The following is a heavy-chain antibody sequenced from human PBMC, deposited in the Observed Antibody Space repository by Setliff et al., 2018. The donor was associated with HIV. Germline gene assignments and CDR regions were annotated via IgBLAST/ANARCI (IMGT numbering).Heavy chain of an antibody. J-gene: IGHJ3*02. Sequence: ASVKVSCKPSGYSFTNHYMHWVRQAPGQGLEWMGVINPTGGSTRNTQKFQGRVAMTRDTSTSTVYMELSSLRSEDTAVYYCARPIEGYYDAFHIWGQGTLVTVS. CDR1: GYSFTNHY. D-gene: IGHD2-8*01. CDR3: ARPIEGYYDAFHI. CDR2: INPTGGST. V-gene: IGHV1-46*01.